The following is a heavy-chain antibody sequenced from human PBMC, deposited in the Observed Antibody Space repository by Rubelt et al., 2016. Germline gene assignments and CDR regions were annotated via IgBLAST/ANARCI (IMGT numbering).Heavy chain of an antibody. CDR2: IGPDGSAR. Sequence: AASGFTFSSSWMGWVRHGPGKGLEWVADIGPDGSARYYVDSVKGRFSISRDNAKRSLYLQTNGLRVEDTAVYYCARDRREQWLAPMDVWGQGTTVTVSS. J-gene: IGHJ6*02. CDR1: GFTFSSSW. CDR3: ARDRREQWLAPMDV. V-gene: IGHV3-7*01. D-gene: IGHD6-19*01.